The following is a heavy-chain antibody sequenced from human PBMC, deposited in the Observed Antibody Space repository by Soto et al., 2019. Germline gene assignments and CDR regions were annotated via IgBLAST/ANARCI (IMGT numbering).Heavy chain of an antibody. CDR1: GFIFDDHA. J-gene: IGHJ4*02. V-gene: IGHV3-49*04. CDR2: IRSKAYGGTT. D-gene: IGHD3-10*02. Sequence: GGSLRLSCTASGFIFDDHAMSWVRQAPGKGLEWVGFIRSKAYGGTTEYAASVAGRFTISRDDSRSVAYLQMNSLKTEDTDVYYCARDHMFDFDSWGQGTLVTVSS. CDR3: ARDHMFDFDS.